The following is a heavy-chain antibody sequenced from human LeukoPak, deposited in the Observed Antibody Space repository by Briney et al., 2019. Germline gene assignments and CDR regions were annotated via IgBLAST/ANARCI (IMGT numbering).Heavy chain of an antibody. J-gene: IGHJ5*02. D-gene: IGHD6-19*01. Sequence: ASVKVSCKASGYTFINYGISWVRQAPGQGLEWMGWINPNSGGTNYAQKFQGRVTMTRDTSISTAYMELSRLRSDDTAVYYCARDRRRIAVAGTGWFDPWGQGTLVTVSS. CDR2: INPNSGGT. CDR3: ARDRRRIAVAGTGWFDP. V-gene: IGHV1-2*02. CDR1: GYTFINYG.